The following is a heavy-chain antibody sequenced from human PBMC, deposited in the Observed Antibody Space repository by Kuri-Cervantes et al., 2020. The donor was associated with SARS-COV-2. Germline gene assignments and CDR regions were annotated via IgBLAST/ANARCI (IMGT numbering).Heavy chain of an antibody. J-gene: IGHJ4*02. V-gene: IGHV3-30*18. CDR2: ISYDGGNT. Sequence: GGSLRLSCAASGFIFSTSGMHWVRQAPGKGLEWVALISYDGGNTYYADSAQGRFTISRDNSEKTLYLQMRSLRTEDTAFYYCAKDRVGVQDFWGQGTLVTVSS. CDR3: AKDRVGVQDF. D-gene: IGHD2-21*01. CDR1: GFIFSTSG.